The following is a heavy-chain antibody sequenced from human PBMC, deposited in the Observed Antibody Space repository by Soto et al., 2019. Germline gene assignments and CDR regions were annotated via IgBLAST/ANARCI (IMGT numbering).Heavy chain of an antibody. D-gene: IGHD3-22*01. CDR1: GYRFTSYW. J-gene: IGHJ5*02. CDR3: ARKDKSGYFNWFDP. CDR2: IFPSDSDT. Sequence: GESLKISCRTSGYRFTSYWIAWVRQMPGKGLEWMGIIFPSDSDTRCSPSFQGQVTISADRSTSTVFLQWASLKASDTAVYFCARKDKSGYFNWFDPWGQGTLVTVSS. V-gene: IGHV5-51*01.